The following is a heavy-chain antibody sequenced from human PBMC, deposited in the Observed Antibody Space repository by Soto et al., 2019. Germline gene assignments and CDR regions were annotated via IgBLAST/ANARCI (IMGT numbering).Heavy chain of an antibody. Sequence: PSETLSLTCAVSSGSISSSNWWSWVRQPPGKGLEWIGEIYHSGNTNYNPSLKSRVTISVDRSKNQFSLKLNSVTAADTAVYFCARVGYSGFDYWGQGILVTVSS. J-gene: IGHJ4*02. CDR1: SGSISSSNW. D-gene: IGHD2-2*02. V-gene: IGHV4-4*02. CDR3: ARVGYSGFDY. CDR2: IYHSGNT.